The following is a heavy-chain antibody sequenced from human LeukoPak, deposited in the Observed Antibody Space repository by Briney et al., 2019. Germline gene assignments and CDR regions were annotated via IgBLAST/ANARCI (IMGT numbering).Heavy chain of an antibody. D-gene: IGHD3-3*01. CDR3: ARGLRFLEWLIDY. Sequence: GGSLRLSCAASGFTFSSYWMSWVRQAPGKGLEWVANIKQDGSEKYYVDSVKGRFTISRDNAKNSLYLQMNRLRAEDTAVYYCARGLRFLEWLIDYWGQGTLVTVSS. CDR1: GFTFSSYW. J-gene: IGHJ4*02. CDR2: IKQDGSEK. V-gene: IGHV3-7*01.